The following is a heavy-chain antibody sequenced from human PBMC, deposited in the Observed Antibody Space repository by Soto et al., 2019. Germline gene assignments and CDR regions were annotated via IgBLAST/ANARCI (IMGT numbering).Heavy chain of an antibody. Sequence: QVQLQQWGAGLLKPSETLSLNCAVTGGSLSGYYWSWIRQPPGKGLEWIGEVKDGGHTNYSPSRRGRVNISSDTSNNHFSPGHNSVTAADTGVYYCARGQEGVVATHWDQGSLVNVSS. V-gene: IGHV4-34*01. J-gene: IGHJ4*02. CDR1: GGSLSGYY. CDR3: ARGQEGVVATH. D-gene: IGHD5-12*01. CDR2: VKDGGHT.